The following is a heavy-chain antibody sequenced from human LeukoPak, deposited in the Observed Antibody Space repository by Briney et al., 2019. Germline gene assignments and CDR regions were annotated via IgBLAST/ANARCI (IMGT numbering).Heavy chain of an antibody. CDR2: IIPIFGTA. Sequence: SVKVSCKASGGTFSSYAISWVRQAPGQGLEWMGGIIPIFGTANYAQKFQGRVTITADESTSTAYMELSSLRSEDTAVYYCARDRPTRGYNWNEYYMDVWGKGTTVTVSS. V-gene: IGHV1-69*13. CDR3: ARDRPTRGYNWNEYYMDV. CDR1: GGTFSSYA. J-gene: IGHJ6*03. D-gene: IGHD1-20*01.